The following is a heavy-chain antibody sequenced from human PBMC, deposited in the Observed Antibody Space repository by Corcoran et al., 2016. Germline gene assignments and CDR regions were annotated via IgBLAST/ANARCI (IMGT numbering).Heavy chain of an antibody. D-gene: IGHD3-3*01. Sequence: QVQLQESGPGLVKPSETLSLTCTVSGGSVSSGSYYWSWIRQPPGKGLDWIGYIYYSGSTNYNPSLKSRVTISVDTSKNQFSLKLSSVTAADTAVYYCASSTIFGVVSNWFDPWGQGTLVTVSS. CDR1: GGSVSSGSYY. CDR2: IYYSGST. J-gene: IGHJ5*02. V-gene: IGHV4-61*01. CDR3: ASSTIFGVVSNWFDP.